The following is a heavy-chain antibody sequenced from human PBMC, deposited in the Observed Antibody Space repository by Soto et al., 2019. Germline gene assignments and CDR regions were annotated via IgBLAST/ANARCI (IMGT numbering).Heavy chain of an antibody. J-gene: IGHJ6*02. Sequence: SPPRALTSTFSGGTVISSIYYWVGIRQPPGKGLEWIGSIYYSGSTYYNPSLKSRVTISVDTSKNQFSLKLSSVTAADTAVYYCARRGYTARGLADVWCQGTTFT. D-gene: IGHD5-18*01. CDR3: ARRGYTARGLADV. CDR2: IYYSGST. V-gene: IGHV4-39*01. CDR1: GGTVISSIYY.